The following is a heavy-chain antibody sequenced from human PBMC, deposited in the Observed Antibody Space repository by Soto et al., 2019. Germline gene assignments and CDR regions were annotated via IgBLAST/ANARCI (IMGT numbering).Heavy chain of an antibody. J-gene: IGHJ6*02. CDR3: ARATVTNHYYYYYGMDV. CDR2: IYYSGST. Sequence: QVQLQESGPGLVKPSQTLSLTCTVSGGSISSGGYYWSWIRQHPGKGLEWIGYIYYSGSTYYNPSLKSRVTISVDTSKTQFSLKLSSVTAADTAVYYCARATVTNHYYYYYGMDVWGQGTTVTVSS. V-gene: IGHV4-31*03. D-gene: IGHD4-17*01. CDR1: GGSISSGGYY.